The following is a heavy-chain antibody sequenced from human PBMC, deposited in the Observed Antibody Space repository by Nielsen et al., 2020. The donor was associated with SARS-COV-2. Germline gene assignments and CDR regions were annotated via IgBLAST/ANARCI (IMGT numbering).Heavy chain of an antibody. J-gene: IGHJ4*02. V-gene: IGHV4-34*01. CDR3: ARGGGYYDSSCYGRWADY. CDR1: GRTYSGYY. D-gene: IGHD3-22*01. Sequence: SETLSLTCAVYGRTYSGYYLSWIRQPPGKGLEWIGEINHSGSTNYNPSLKSRVTISVDTSKNQFSLKLSSVTAADTAVYYCARGGGYYDSSCYGRWADYWGQGTLVTVSS. CDR2: INHSGST.